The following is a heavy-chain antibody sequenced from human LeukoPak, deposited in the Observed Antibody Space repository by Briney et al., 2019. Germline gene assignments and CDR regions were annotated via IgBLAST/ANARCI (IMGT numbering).Heavy chain of an antibody. V-gene: IGHV3-64D*06. J-gene: IGHJ4*02. CDR3: VKEHCSSTSCFYFDY. Sequence: GGSLRLSCSASGFTFSNFAMHWVRQAPGKGLEYVSAISGNGGSTHYADSVKGRFTISRDNSKNTLYLQMTSLKAEDTAVYYCVKEHCSSTSCFYFDYWGQGTLVTVSS. CDR2: ISGNGGST. D-gene: IGHD2-2*01. CDR1: GFTFSNFA.